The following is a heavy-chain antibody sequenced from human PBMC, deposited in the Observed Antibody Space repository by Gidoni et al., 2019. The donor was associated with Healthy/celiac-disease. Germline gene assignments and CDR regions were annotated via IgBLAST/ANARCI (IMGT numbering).Heavy chain of an antibody. D-gene: IGHD2-2*02. V-gene: IGHV3-7*01. CDR3: ARDLYCSSTSCYTGNYYYYGMDV. CDR1: GFTFSSSW. Sequence: EVQLLESGGGLVQPGGSLRLSCAASGFTFSSSWMSWVRQAPGKGLEWVANIKQDGSEKYYVDSVKGRFTISRDNAKNSLYLQMNSLRAEDTAVYYCARDLYCSSTSCYTGNYYYYGMDVWGQGTTVTVSS. CDR2: IKQDGSEK. J-gene: IGHJ6*02.